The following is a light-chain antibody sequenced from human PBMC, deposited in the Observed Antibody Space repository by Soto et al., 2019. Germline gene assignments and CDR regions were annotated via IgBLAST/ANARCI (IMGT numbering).Light chain of an antibody. CDR1: SSDVGSYNR. V-gene: IGLV2-18*02. Sequence: QAVVTQPPSVSGSPGQSVTISCTGTSSDVGSYNRVSWYQQSPGTAPKVMIYEVSNRPSGVPDRFSGSKSGNTASLTISGLQAEDEADYYCSSYTSSSTLLFGGGTKLTVL. J-gene: IGLJ2*01. CDR2: EVS. CDR3: SSYTSSSTLL.